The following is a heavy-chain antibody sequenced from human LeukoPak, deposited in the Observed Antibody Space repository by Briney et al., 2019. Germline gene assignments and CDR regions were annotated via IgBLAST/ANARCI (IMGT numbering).Heavy chain of an antibody. D-gene: IGHD2-2*01. V-gene: IGHV3-23*01. CDR2: ISGSGGST. J-gene: IGHJ4*02. CDR1: GFTFSSYA. Sequence: PGGSLRLSCAASGFTFSSYAMSWVRQAPGKGLEWVSAISGSGGSTYYADSVKGRFTISKDNSKNTLYLQMNSLRSDDTAVYYCARDQDYCHSARCYQFDYWGQGTLVTVSS. CDR3: ARDQDYCHSARCYQFDY.